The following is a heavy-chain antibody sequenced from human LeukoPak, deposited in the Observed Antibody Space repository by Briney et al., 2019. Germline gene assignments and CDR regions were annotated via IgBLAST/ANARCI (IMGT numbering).Heavy chain of an antibody. CDR1: GFTFNYYW. V-gene: IGHV3-7*03. CDR3: AGGAMAAAGY. D-gene: IGHD6-13*01. J-gene: IGHJ4*02. CDR2: IKEDGSDK. Sequence: PGGSLSLSCAASGFTFNYYWMSWVRQTPGKGLEWLANIKEDGSDKYYVDSVKGRFTISRDNAKKSLYLQMNSLRAEDTAIYYCAGGAMAAAGYWGQGTLVTVSS.